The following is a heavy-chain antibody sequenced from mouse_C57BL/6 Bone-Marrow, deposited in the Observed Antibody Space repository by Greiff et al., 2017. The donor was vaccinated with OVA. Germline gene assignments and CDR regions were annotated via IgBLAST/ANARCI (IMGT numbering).Heavy chain of an antibody. CDR3: ARAYSDY. CDR2: ISDGGSYT. Sequence: KLVESGGGLVKPGGSLKLSCAASGFTFSSYAMSWVRQTPEKRLEWVATISDGGSYTYYPDNVKGRFTISRDNAKNNLYLQMSHLKSEDTAMYYCARAYSDYWGQGTTLTVSS. J-gene: IGHJ2*01. CDR1: GFTFSSYA. V-gene: IGHV5-4*03.